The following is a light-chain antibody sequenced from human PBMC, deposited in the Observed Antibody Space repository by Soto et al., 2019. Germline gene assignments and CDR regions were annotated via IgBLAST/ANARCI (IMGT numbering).Light chain of an antibody. CDR3: QHYDSLPVIT. V-gene: IGKV1-33*01. CDR2: DAS. CDR1: QDISNY. J-gene: IGKJ5*01. Sequence: DIQMTQSPSPLSASVGDRVTITCQASQDISNYLNWYQQKPGKAPKLLIYDASNLEIGVPSRFSGSGSGTFFTFTISSLQPEDIATYYCQHYDSLPVITFGPGTRLEIK.